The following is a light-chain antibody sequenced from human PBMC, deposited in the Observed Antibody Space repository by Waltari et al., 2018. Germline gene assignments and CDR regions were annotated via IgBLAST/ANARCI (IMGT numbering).Light chain of an antibody. Sequence: QSALTQPRSVSGSPGQSVTITCTGTSSDVGGYNYVSWYRQHPGKAHRLIIYDVNKRPSGVPDRFSGSKSGNTASLTISGLQAEDEADFYCCSYAGSYILVFGGGTKLTVL. J-gene: IGLJ2*01. CDR2: DVN. CDR3: CSYAGSYILV. CDR1: SSDVGGYNY. V-gene: IGLV2-11*01.